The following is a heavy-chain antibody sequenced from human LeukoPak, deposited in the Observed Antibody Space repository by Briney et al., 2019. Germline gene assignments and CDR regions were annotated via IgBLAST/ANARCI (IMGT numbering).Heavy chain of an antibody. D-gene: IGHD4-23*01. CDR1: GYSINSISSTYY. V-gene: IGHV4-38-2*02. CDR3: ARLRVQNYGGNWGFDY. J-gene: IGHJ4*02. CDR2: IYHSGST. Sequence: SETLSLTCTVSGYSINSISSTYYWGWVRQSPGKGLEWIGSIYHSGSTYYNPSLQSRVTISIDTSKNQFSLKLSSVTAADTAVYYCARLRVQNYGGNWGFDYWGQGTLVTVSS.